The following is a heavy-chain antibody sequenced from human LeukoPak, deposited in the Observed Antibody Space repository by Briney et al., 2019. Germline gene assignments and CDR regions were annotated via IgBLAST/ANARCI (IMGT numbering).Heavy chain of an antibody. Sequence: GASVKVSCKASGYTLTAYYMHWVRQAPGQGLEWMGWINPNSGGTNYAQKLQGRVTMTTDTSTSTAYMELRSLRSDDTAVYYCARDLLAYCGGDCSPDYFDYWGQGTLVTVSS. CDR1: GYTLTAYY. CDR2: INPNSGGT. D-gene: IGHD2-21*02. J-gene: IGHJ4*02. CDR3: ARDLLAYCGGDCSPDYFDY. V-gene: IGHV1-2*02.